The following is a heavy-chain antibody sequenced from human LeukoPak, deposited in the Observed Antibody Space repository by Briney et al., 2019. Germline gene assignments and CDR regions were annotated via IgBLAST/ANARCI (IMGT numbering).Heavy chain of an antibody. J-gene: IGHJ4*02. CDR3: ASAYYDFWSGYYYFDY. CDR1: GFTFSSYW. V-gene: IGHV3-7*01. Sequence: GGSLRLSCAASGFTFSSYWMSWVRQAPGKGLEWVANIKQDGSEKYYVDSAKGRFTISRDNAKNSLYLQMNSLRAEDTAVYYCASAYYDFWSGYYYFDYWGQGTLVTVSS. D-gene: IGHD3-3*01. CDR2: IKQDGSEK.